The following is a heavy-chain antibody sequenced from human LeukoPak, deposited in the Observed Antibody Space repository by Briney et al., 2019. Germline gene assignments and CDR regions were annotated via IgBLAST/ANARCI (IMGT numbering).Heavy chain of an antibody. CDR2: ISSSSSYI. D-gene: IGHD6-13*01. CDR1: GFTFSSYS. Sequence: GGSLRLSCAAPGFTFSSYSMNWVRQAPGKGLEWVSSISSSSSYIYYADSVKGRFTISRDNAKNSLYLQMNSLRAEDTAVYYCARGVAAAGRAYGWFDPWGQGTLVTVSS. V-gene: IGHV3-21*01. CDR3: ARGVAAAGRAYGWFDP. J-gene: IGHJ5*02.